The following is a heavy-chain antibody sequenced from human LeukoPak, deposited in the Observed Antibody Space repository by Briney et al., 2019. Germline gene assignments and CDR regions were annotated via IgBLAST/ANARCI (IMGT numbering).Heavy chain of an antibody. CDR2: IYYSGST. V-gene: IGHV4-39*01. J-gene: IGHJ4*02. D-gene: IGHD3-10*02. CDR3: ASQYFLILSLYYFDY. CDR1: GGSISSSSYY. Sequence: SETLSLTCTVAGGSISSSSYYWGWIRQPPGKGLEWIGSIYYSGSTYYNPSLKSRVTISVDTSKNQFSLKLSPVTAADTAVYYCASQYFLILSLYYFDYWGQGTLVTVSS.